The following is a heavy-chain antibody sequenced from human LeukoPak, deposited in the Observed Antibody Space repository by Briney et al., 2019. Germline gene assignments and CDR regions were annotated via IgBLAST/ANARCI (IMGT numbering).Heavy chain of an antibody. J-gene: IGHJ3*02. CDR1: GYTFTSYG. D-gene: IGHD6-19*01. CDR2: ISAYNGNT. V-gene: IGHV1-18*01. CDR3: ARDIGIAVAATGAFDI. Sequence: ASVKVSCKASGYTFTSYGISWVRQAPGQGLEWMGWISAYNGNTNYAQKLQGRVTMTTDTTTSTAYMELRSLRSDDTAVYYCARDIGIAVAATGAFDIWGQGTMVTVSS.